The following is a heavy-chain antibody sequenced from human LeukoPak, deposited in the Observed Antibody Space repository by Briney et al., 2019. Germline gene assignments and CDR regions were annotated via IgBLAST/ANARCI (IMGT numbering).Heavy chain of an antibody. CDR3: ARNLGSRDGYNPPNLFDN. V-gene: IGHV5-51*01. D-gene: IGHD5-24*01. CDR2: IYPGDSDT. Sequence: GESLKISCKGSGYSFTIYWIGWVRQMPGKGLEWMGIIYPGDSDTRYSPSFEGQVTISADKSSSTAYLQWSSLRSEDTAVYYCARNLGSRDGYNPPNLFDNWGQGTLVTVSS. CDR1: GYSFTIYW. J-gene: IGHJ4*02.